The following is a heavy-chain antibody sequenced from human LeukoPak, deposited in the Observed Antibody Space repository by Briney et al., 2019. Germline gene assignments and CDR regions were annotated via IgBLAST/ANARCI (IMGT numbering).Heavy chain of an antibody. CDR3: ARDPENCSSTSCYTVYFQH. Sequence: GGSLRLSCAASGFTFDDYGMSWVRQAPGKGLEWVSYISSSSSTIYYADSVEGRFTISRDNAKNSLYLQMNSLRAEDTAVYYCARDPENCSSTSCYTVYFQHWGQGTLVTVSS. D-gene: IGHD2-2*02. CDR1: GFTFDDYG. CDR2: ISSSSSTI. V-gene: IGHV3-48*01. J-gene: IGHJ1*01.